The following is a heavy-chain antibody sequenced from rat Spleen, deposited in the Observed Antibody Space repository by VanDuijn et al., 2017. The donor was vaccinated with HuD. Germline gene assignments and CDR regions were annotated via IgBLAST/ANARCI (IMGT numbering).Heavy chain of an antibody. D-gene: IGHD1-2*01. CDR2: ISAGGGNT. Sequence: EVQLVESGGGLVQPGRSLKLSCAASGFIFSNYYMAWVRQAPTKGLEWVAFISAGGGNTHYGDSVKGRFTISRNNAKNTLYLQMNSLRSEDTATYYCARPCSRRYVMDAWGQGASVTVSS. J-gene: IGHJ4*01. CDR3: ARPCSRRYVMDA. V-gene: IGHV5-25*01. CDR1: GFIFSNYY.